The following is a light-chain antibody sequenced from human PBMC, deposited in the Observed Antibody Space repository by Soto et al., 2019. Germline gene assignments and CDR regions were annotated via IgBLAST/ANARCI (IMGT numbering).Light chain of an antibody. V-gene: IGKV3-20*01. J-gene: IGKJ1*01. CDR3: QQYGSSPPWT. CDR1: QSVSSNY. CDR2: GAS. Sequence: EIVLTQSPGTLSLSPGESATFSCRASQSVSSNYLAWYQQKPGQAPRLLIYGASSRATGIPDRFSGSGSGTDFTLTISRVEPEDFAVYYCQQYGSSPPWTFGQGTKVEIK.